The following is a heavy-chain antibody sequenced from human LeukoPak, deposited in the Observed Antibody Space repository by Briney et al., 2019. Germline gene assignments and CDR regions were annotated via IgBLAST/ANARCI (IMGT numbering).Heavy chain of an antibody. D-gene: IGHD6-13*01. CDR2: ILYDGSNK. Sequence: GGSLRLSCAASGFTFSSYAMHWVRQAPGEGLEWVAVILYDGSNKYYADSVKGRFTISRDNSKNTLYLQMNSLRAEDTAVYYCHISSRTPIMDAFDIWGQGTMVTVSS. CDR3: HISSRTPIMDAFDI. J-gene: IGHJ3*02. V-gene: IGHV3-30-3*01. CDR1: GFTFSSYA.